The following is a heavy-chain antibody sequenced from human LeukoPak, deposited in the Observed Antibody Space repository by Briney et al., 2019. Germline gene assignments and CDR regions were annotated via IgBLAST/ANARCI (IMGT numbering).Heavy chain of an antibody. J-gene: IGHJ4*02. D-gene: IGHD1-26*01. V-gene: IGHV3-23*01. CDR2: ISGSGGST. CDR3: ARDMVKLSGSYSVGFDY. Sequence: PGGSLRLSCAASGFTFSSYAMSWVRQAPGKGLEWVSAISGSGGSTYYADSVKGRFTISRDNSKNTLYLQMNSLRAEDTAVYYCARDMVKLSGSYSVGFDYWGQGTLVTVSS. CDR1: GFTFSSYA.